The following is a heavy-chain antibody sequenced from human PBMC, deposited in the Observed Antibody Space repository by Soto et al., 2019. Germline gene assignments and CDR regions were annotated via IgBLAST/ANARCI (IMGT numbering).Heavy chain of an antibody. V-gene: IGHV5-51*01. D-gene: IGHD6-13*01. Sequence: GGSLKISCQASGYTFTNYRIGWVREMLGKGLEGMGLIYPADSDTTYSPSFQGQVSISADRSIRSAFLQWSSLKASHTAIYYCARQRPTSRWSGMDILGPATTVTVSS. CDR3: ARQRPTSRWSGMDI. J-gene: IGHJ6*02. CDR2: IYPADSDT. CDR1: GYTFTNYR.